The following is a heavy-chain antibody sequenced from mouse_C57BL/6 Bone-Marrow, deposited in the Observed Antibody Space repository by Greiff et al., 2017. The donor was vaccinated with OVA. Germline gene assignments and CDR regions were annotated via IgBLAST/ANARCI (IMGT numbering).Heavy chain of an antibody. D-gene: IGHD3-2*02. Sequence: VKLQQPGTELVKPGASVKLSCKASGYTFTSYWMHWVKQRPGQGLEWIGNINPSNGGTNYNEKFKSKATLTVDKSSSTAYMQLSCLTSEDSAIYYSSSRHLMLRIYYFDYWGQGTTLTFSS. CDR3: SSRHLMLRIYYFDY. J-gene: IGHJ2*01. V-gene: IGHV1-53*01. CDR2: INPSNGGT. CDR1: GYTFTSYW.